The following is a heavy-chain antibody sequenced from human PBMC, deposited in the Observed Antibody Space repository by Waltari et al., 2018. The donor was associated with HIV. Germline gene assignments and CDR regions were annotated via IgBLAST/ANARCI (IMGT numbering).Heavy chain of an antibody. J-gene: IGHJ4*02. Sequence: EVHLVESGGGLVQPGRFLRLSCAASGFTFDDYAMHWVRQTPGKGVEWVSGISWNSGSIGYADAVKGRFTIARDNAKNSLFLQMNRLRPEDTAFYYCAKGPTLTSPPTYFNYWGQGTLVTVSS. D-gene: IGHD2-2*01. V-gene: IGHV3-9*01. CDR1: GFTFDDYA. CDR2: ISWNSGSI. CDR3: AKGPTLTSPPTYFNY.